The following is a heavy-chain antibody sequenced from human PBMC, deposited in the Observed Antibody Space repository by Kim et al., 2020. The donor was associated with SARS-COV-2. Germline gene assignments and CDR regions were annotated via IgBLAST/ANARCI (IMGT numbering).Heavy chain of an antibody. Sequence: GGSLRLSCAASGFAFDDYAMHWVRQSPGKGLEWVSGITWNGRDLGYADSVRGRFTISRDNAKNSLSLVMNSLQPEDTACYYCTKDMDASGFAADGYFQHWGQGTLVTVS. CDR3: TKDMDASGFAADGYFQH. D-gene: IGHD6-13*01. CDR2: ITWNGRDL. V-gene: IGHV3-9*01. CDR1: GFAFDDYA. J-gene: IGHJ1*01.